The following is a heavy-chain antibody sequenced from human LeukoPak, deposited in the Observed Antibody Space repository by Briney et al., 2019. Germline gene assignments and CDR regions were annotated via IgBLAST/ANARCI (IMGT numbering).Heavy chain of an antibody. CDR1: GYTFTSYG. CDR2: ISPYNGNT. J-gene: IGHJ4*02. CDR3: ARADQDYYGSGSYYNNDY. V-gene: IGHV1-18*01. Sequence: ASVKVSCKASGYTFTSYGICWVRQAPGQGLEWMGWISPYNGNTNYAQKLQGRVTLTTDTSTSIAYMELRSLRSDDTAVYYCARADQDYYGSGSYYNNDYWGQGTLVTVSS. D-gene: IGHD3-10*01.